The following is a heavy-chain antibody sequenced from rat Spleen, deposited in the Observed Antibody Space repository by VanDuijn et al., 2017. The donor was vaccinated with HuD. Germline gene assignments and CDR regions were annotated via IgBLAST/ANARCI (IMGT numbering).Heavy chain of an antibody. J-gene: IGHJ2*01. Sequence: QVQLKESGPGLVQPSQTLSLTCTVSGFSLTSNGVSWVRQPPGKGLEWIAAISSGGSTYYNSALKSRLSISKDTSKSQVFLKMNRLQTEDTATYYCAREGEGMPHFDYWGQGVMVTVSS. CDR2: ISSGGST. CDR1: GFSLTSNG. V-gene: IGHV2S12*01. CDR3: AREGEGMPHFDY. D-gene: IGHD1-11*01.